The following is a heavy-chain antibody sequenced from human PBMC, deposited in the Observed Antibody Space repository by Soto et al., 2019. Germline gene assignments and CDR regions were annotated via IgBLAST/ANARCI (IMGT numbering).Heavy chain of an antibody. V-gene: IGHV1-2*02. D-gene: IGHD3-22*01. CDR1: GYTFTGYY. CDR2: INPNSGGT. CDR3: AKDLTREGDYYDRSGYYLDY. Sequence: ASVKVSCKASGYTFTGYYMHWVRQAPGQGLEWMGWINPNSGGTSYAEKFQGRLTMTKDTSTSTVYMEMSSLRSEDTAVYYCAKDLTREGDYYDRSGYYLDYWGQGTLVTVSS. J-gene: IGHJ4*02.